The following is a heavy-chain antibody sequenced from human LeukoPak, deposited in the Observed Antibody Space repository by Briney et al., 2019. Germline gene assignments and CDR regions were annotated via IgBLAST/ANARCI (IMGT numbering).Heavy chain of an antibody. CDR3: ARDSSGDYYDSSGGAFDI. J-gene: IGHJ3*02. D-gene: IGHD3-22*01. V-gene: IGHV1-46*01. CDR2: INPSGGST. CDR1: GYTFTSYY. Sequence: ASVKVSCKASGYTFTSYYMHWVRQAPGRGLEWMGIINPSGGSTSYAQKFQGRVTMTRDMSTSTVYMELSSLRSEDTAVYYCARDSSGDYYDSSGGAFDIWGQGTMVTVSS.